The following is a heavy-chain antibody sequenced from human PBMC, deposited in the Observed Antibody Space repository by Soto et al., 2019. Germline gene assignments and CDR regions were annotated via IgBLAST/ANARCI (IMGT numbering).Heavy chain of an antibody. D-gene: IGHD2-8*01. CDR2: MNPNNGNT. Sequence: EASVKVSCKASGYTFTGYAMHWVRQATGQGLEWMGWMNPNNGNTGYAQKFQGRVTMTRNTSISTAYMELSSLRSEDTAVYYCARGPHPYFNDYWGQGTLVTVS. CDR3: ARGPHPYFNDY. V-gene: IGHV1-8*02. CDR1: GYTFTGYA. J-gene: IGHJ4*02.